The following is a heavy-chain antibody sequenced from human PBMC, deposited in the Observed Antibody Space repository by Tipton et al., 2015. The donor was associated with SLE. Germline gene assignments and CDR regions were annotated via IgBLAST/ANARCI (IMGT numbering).Heavy chain of an antibody. V-gene: IGHV4-34*01. D-gene: IGHD2-15*01. J-gene: IGHJ4*02. CDR1: GGSFSGYY. Sequence: TLSLTCAVYGGSFSGYYWSWIRQPPGKGLEWIGEINHSGSTNYNPSLKSRVTISVDTSKNQFSLKLSSVTAADTAVYYCARGPAFGRKKSYFAYWGRGPLVTVSS. CDR3: ARGPAFGRKKSYFAY. CDR2: INHSGST.